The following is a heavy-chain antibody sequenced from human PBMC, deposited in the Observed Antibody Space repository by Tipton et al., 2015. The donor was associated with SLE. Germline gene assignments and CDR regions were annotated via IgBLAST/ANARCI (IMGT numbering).Heavy chain of an antibody. D-gene: IGHD6-19*01. Sequence: TLSLTCAVYGGSFNGHYWSWIRQPPGKGLEWIGEFNHGGGTNYNPSLKSRVTISVDTSKNQFSLKVSSVTAADTAVYYCARGDTSGWYGDYWGQGTLVTVSS. J-gene: IGHJ4*02. CDR2: FNHGGGT. V-gene: IGHV4-34*01. CDR1: GGSFNGHY. CDR3: ARGDTSGWYGDY.